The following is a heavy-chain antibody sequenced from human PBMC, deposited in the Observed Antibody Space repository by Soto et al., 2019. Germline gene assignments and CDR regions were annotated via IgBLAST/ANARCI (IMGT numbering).Heavy chain of an antibody. V-gene: IGHV4-30-2*01. J-gene: IGHJ4*02. CDR2: IYHSGST. CDR1: GGSISSGGYS. Sequence: QLQLQESGSGLVKPSQTLSLTCAVSGGSISSGGYSWSWIRQPPGKGLECIGYIYHSGSTYYNPSLKSRVTISVDRSKNQFSLKLSSVTAADTPVSSSATAPPLGSWGQGTLVTVSS. CDR3: ATAPPLGS.